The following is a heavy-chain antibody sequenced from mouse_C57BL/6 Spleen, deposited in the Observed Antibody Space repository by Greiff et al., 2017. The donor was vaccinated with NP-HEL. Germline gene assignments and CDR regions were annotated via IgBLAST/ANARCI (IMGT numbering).Heavy chain of an antibody. D-gene: IGHD1-1*01. CDR3: ARGHYGSSYEGMDY. V-gene: IGHV1-39*01. Sequence: QLQESGPELVKPGASVKISCKASGYSFTDYNMNWVKQSNGKSLEWIGVINPNYGTTSYNQKFKGKATLTVDQSSSTAYMQLNSLTSEDSAVYYCARGHYGSSYEGMDYWGQGTSVTVSS. CDR1: GYSFTDYN. CDR2: INPNYGTT. J-gene: IGHJ4*01.